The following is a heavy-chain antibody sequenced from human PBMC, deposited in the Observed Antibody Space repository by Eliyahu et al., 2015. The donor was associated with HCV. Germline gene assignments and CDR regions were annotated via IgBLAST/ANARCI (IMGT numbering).Heavy chain of an antibody. Sequence: QVQLVQSGAEVKKPGASVKVSCKASGYTFTAYYMHWVRQAPGQGLEWMGWINPNSGATNYAQKFQGRVTMTTDTSISTAYMELSGLRSDDTAVYYCARDKSVSRDYWGQGTLVTVSS. CDR2: INPNSGAT. CDR3: ARDKSVSRDY. D-gene: IGHD5/OR15-5a*01. V-gene: IGHV1-2*02. J-gene: IGHJ4*02. CDR1: GYTFTAYY.